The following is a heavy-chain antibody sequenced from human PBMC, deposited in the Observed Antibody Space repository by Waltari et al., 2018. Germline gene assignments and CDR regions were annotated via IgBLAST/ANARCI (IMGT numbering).Heavy chain of an antibody. CDR2: INPGSGIT. CDR3: ATKGVVLPATFDY. J-gene: IGHJ4*02. CDR1: GYSFPGTL. V-gene: IGHV1-2*02. Sequence: QVQLGQSGAELREPGDSLKVCCTASGYSFPGTLIHWVRQAPGQGLEWMGWINPGSGITNYAQKFQGRVTMTRDTSISTAYVELSSLRIDDTAAYYCATKGVVLPATFDYWGQGTLVTVSS. D-gene: IGHD2-15*01.